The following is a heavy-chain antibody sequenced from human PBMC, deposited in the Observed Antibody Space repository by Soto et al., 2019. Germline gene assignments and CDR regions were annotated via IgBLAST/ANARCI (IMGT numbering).Heavy chain of an antibody. CDR3: ARFVLVVGPIYCDDSLYI. D-gene: IGHD2-8*02. CDR2: IYYSGST. Sequence: QVQLQESGPGLVKPSQTLSLTCTVSGGSISSGYYYWSWIRQPPGKDLEWFGYIYYSGSTYYNPHLQSRVTISGDTSKNQFSLPLSSVTAADTAVYYCARFVLVVGPIYCDDSLYIWGQVPRVTVSS. J-gene: IGHJ3*02. V-gene: IGHV4-30-4*01. CDR1: GGSISSGYYY.